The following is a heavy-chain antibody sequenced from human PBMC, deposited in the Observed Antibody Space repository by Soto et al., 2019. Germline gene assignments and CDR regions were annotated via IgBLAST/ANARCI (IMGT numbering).Heavy chain of an antibody. CDR3: ARIVTLPMTTVTRTAPFDY. CDR2: INHSGST. V-gene: IGHV4-34*01. Sequence: PSETLSLTCAVYGGSFSGYYWSWIRQPPGKGLEWIGEINHSGSTNYNPSLKSRVTISVDTSKNQFSLKLSSVTAADTAVYYCARIVTLPMTTVTRTAPFDYWGQGTLVTVSS. CDR1: GGSFSGYY. D-gene: IGHD4-4*01. J-gene: IGHJ4*02.